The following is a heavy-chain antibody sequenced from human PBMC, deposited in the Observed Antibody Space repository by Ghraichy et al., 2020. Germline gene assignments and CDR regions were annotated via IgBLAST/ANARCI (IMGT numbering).Heavy chain of an antibody. CDR1: GYTFTNYG. J-gene: IGHJ3*02. CDR2: ISTYNGNA. D-gene: IGHD6-19*01. CDR3: AVSSGWYDDAFDI. Sequence: ASVKVSCKASGYTFTNYGISWVRQAPGQGLEWMGWISTYNGNANYAQNLQGRVTVTTDTSTSTAYMELRSLRSDDTAVFYCAVSSGWYDDAFDIWGQGTMVTVSS. V-gene: IGHV1-18*04.